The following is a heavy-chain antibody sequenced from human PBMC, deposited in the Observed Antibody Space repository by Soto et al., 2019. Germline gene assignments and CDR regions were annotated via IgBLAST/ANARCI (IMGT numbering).Heavy chain of an antibody. D-gene: IGHD4-17*01. CDR3: ARDRGDYYFDD. Sequence: LRLSCAASGFTFSSYSMNWVRQAPGKGLEWVSSISSSSSYIYYADSVKGRFTISRDNAKNSLYLQMNSLRAEDTAVYYCARDRGDYYFDDWGQGTLVTVSS. V-gene: IGHV3-21*01. CDR1: GFTFSSYS. J-gene: IGHJ4*02. CDR2: ISSSSSYI.